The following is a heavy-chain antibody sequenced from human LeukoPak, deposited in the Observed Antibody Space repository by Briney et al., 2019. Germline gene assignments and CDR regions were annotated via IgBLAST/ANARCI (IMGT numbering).Heavy chain of an antibody. D-gene: IGHD3-10*01. V-gene: IGHV1-46*01. Sequence: ASVKVSCKASGYTFTSYYMYWVRQAPGQGLEWMGIINPSGGSTNYAQKFQGRVTMTRDTSTNTVYMELSSLRSEDTAVYYCARGPPITLIRGGQWYYYIDVWGKGTTVTISS. J-gene: IGHJ6*03. CDR1: GYTFTSYY. CDR3: ARGPPITLIRGGQWYYYIDV. CDR2: INPSGGST.